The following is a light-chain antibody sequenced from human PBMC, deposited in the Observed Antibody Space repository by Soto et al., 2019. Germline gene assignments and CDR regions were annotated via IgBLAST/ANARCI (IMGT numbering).Light chain of an antibody. Sequence: QSVLTQPPSVSGAPGQRVTISCTGSSSNIGAGYDVHWYQQLPGTAPKLLIYGNSNRPSGVPDRFSGSKSGTSASLAITGLRAEDGAFYYCQSYDSGLSGVFG. CDR2: GNS. CDR3: QSYDSGLSGV. CDR1: SSNIGAGYD. V-gene: IGLV1-40*01. J-gene: IGLJ1*01.